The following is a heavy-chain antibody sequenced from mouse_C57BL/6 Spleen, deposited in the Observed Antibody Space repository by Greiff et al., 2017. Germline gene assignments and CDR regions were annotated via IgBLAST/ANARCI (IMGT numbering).Heavy chain of an antibody. CDR1: GFTFSDYG. Sequence: DVMLVESGGGLVKPGGSLKLSCAASGFTFSDYGMHWVRQAPEKGLEWVAYISSGRSTIYYADTVKGRFTISRDNAKNTLFLQMTSLRSEDTAMYYCARPSYDYDGAWFAYWGQGTLVTVSA. CDR2: ISSGRSTI. CDR3: ARPSYDYDGAWFAY. D-gene: IGHD2-4*01. J-gene: IGHJ3*01. V-gene: IGHV5-17*01.